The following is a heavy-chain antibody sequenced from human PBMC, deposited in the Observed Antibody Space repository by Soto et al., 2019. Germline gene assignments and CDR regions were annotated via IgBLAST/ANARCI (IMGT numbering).Heavy chain of an antibody. J-gene: IGHJ4*02. V-gene: IGHV3-21*01. D-gene: IGHD3-10*01. CDR3: ASSAPMVRGVTSDY. Sequence: PGGSLRLSCAASGVAFSSYSMNWVRHAPGKGLEWVSSISSSSSYIYYADSVKGRFTISRDNAKNSLYLQMNSLRAEDTAVYYCASSAPMVRGVTSDYWGQGTLVTVSS. CDR1: GVAFSSYS. CDR2: ISSSSSYI.